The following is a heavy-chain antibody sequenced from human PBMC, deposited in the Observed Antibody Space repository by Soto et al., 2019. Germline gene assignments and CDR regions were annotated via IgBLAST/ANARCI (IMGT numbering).Heavy chain of an antibody. CDR2: IVPVVTTT. J-gene: IGHJ5*02. Sequence: HVQLVQSGAEVKRPGSSVKVSCKTSGGIFSNYAISWVRQAPGQGLEWMGGIVPVVTTTNYAQKFQGRVTITEDESTTTVYMELSSLTSEDTAVYYCARDPSCGGDCHFDLWGQGTLVTVSS. CDR1: GGIFSNYA. D-gene: IGHD2-21*02. CDR3: ARDPSCGGDCHFDL. V-gene: IGHV1-69*12.